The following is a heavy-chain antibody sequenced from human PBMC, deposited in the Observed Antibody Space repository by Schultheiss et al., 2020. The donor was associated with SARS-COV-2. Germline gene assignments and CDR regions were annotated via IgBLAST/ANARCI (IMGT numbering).Heavy chain of an antibody. J-gene: IGHJ6*02. CDR3: AKPTASREGATWDYGMDV. CDR1: GFAFRDYA. CDR2: IWYDGSNK. D-gene: IGHD1-26*01. Sequence: GGSLRLSCVVSGFAFRDYAIHWVRQAPGKGLEWVAVIWYDGSNKYYADSVKGRFTISRDNSKNTLYLQMNSLRAEDTAVYYCAKPTASREGATWDYGMDVWGQGTAVTVSS. V-gene: IGHV3-30-3*02.